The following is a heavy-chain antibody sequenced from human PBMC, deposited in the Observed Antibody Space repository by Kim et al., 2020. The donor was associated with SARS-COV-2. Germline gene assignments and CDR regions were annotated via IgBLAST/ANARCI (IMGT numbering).Heavy chain of an antibody. CDR2: IDWDDDK. CDR3: ARKNIAAIGGYYFDY. CDR1: GFSLSTSGMC. J-gene: IGHJ4*02. V-gene: IGHV2-70*11. Sequence: SGPTLVNPTQTLTLTCTFSGFSLSTSGMCVSWIRQPPGKALEWLARIDWDDDKYYSTSLKTRLTISKDTSKNQVVLTMTNMDPVDTATYYCARKNIAAIGGYYFDYWGQGTLVTVSS. D-gene: IGHD6-6*01.